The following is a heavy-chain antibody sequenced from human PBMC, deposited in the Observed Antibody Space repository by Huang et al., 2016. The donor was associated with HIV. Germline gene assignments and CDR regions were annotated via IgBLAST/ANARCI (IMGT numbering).Heavy chain of an antibody. CDR2: IIPIVGTA. V-gene: IGHV1-69*01. CDR3: ARGRTRSSLYDSYYGLDV. CDR1: GGTFSTYA. D-gene: IGHD6-6*01. Sequence: QVQLVQSGAEVKKPGSSVKVSCKASGGTFSTYAISWVRQAPGQGLEWMGGIIPIVGTANYAQKFQGTVTITADEFTSTAYSELSSLRSEDTALYYGARGRTRSSLYDSYYGLDVWGQGTTVTVSS. J-gene: IGHJ6*02.